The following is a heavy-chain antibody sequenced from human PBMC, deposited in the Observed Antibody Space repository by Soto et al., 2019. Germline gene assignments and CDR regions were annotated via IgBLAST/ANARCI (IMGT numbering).Heavy chain of an antibody. Sequence: QVQLMQSGAEVKKPGASVKVSCKASGDTFTDYYIHWVRQAPGQGLEWMGQVNPSGGHTTYAQHFLGRVTMTRDMSTSTLYMELNSLRSEDTAVYYCARGGHVVVVTAALDYWGQGTLVTVSS. CDR3: ARGGHVVVVTAALDY. V-gene: IGHV1-46*01. CDR1: GDTFTDYY. J-gene: IGHJ4*02. D-gene: IGHD2-21*02. CDR2: VNPSGGHT.